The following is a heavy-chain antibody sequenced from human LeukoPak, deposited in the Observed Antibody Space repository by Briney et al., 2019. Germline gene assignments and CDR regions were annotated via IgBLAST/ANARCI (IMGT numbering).Heavy chain of an antibody. V-gene: IGHV1-18*01. Sequence: ASVKVSCKASGYTFTNYGISWVRQAPGQGLEWMGWISAYNGNTNYAQKVQGRVTMTTDTSTSTAYMELRSLRSDDTAVYYCARDSEQWLVRAVWFDPWGQGTLVTVSS. CDR3: ARDSEQWLVRAVWFDP. D-gene: IGHD6-19*01. CDR2: ISAYNGNT. CDR1: GYTFTNYG. J-gene: IGHJ5*02.